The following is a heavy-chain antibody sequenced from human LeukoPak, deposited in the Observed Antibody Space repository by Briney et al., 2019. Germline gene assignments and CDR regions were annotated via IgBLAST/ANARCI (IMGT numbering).Heavy chain of an antibody. CDR2: IYYSGST. CDR3: ARGGVVAAIAWFDP. J-gene: IGHJ5*02. CDR1: GGSISSYY. Sequence: PSETLSLTCSVSGGSISSYYWSWIRQPPGEGLEWIGYIYYSGSTNYNPSLKSRLTISVDTSKNQFSLKLSSVTAAGTAVCYCARGGVVAAIAWFDPWGQGTLVTVSS. V-gene: IGHV4-59*01. D-gene: IGHD2-15*01.